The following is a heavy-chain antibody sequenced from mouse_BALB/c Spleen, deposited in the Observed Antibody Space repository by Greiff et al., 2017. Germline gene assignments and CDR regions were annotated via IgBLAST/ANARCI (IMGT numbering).Heavy chain of an antibody. D-gene: IGHD6-5*01. J-gene: IGHJ4*01. Sequence: QVQLQQSGAELVRPGTSVKVSCKASGYAFTNYLIEWVKQRPGQGLEWIGLINPGSGGTNYNEKFKGKATLTADKSSSTAYMQLSSLTSDDSAVYFCATYDYYAMDYWGQGTSVTVSS. CDR2: INPGSGGT. V-gene: IGHV1-54*01. CDR3: ATYDYYAMDY. CDR1: GYAFTNYL.